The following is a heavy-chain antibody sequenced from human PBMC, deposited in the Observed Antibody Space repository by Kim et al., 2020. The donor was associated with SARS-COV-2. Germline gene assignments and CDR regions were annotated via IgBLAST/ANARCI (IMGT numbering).Heavy chain of an antibody. D-gene: IGHD2-2*01. CDR1: GFTFSSYW. J-gene: IGHJ4*02. CDR2: IKQDGSEK. V-gene: IGHV3-7*03. Sequence: GGSLRLSCAASGFTFSSYWMSWVRQAPGKGLEWVANIKQDGSEKYYVDSVKGRFTISRDNAKNSLYLQMNSLRAEDTAVYYCARGGKNRWRSSPVPLDYWGQGTLVTVSS. CDR3: ARGGKNRWRSSPVPLDY.